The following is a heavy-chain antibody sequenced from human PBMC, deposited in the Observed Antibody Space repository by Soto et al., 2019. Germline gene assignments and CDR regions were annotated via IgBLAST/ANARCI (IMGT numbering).Heavy chain of an antibody. D-gene: IGHD4-17*01. CDR1: GGSFSGYY. V-gene: IGHV4-34*01. CDR2: INHSGST. CDR3: ARGPPVHDYGDYGVWY. J-gene: IGHJ4*02. Sequence: QVQLQQWGAGLLKPSETQSLTCAVSGGSFSGYYWSWIRQPPGKGLEWMGEINHSGSTNYNPSLKSRVTIAVDTSKNQFSRKLSCVTAADTAVYYCARGPPVHDYGDYGVWYWGQGTLVTVSS.